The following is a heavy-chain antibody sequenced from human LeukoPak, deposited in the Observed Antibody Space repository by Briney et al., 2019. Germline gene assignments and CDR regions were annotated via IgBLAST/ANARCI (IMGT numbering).Heavy chain of an antibody. CDR3: AKRSCSDVACYHYFDY. V-gene: IGHV3-23*01. CDR2: ISSSADTT. CDR1: GFTFSSYG. J-gene: IGHJ4*02. Sequence: PGGSLRLSCAASGFTFSSYGMTWVRQAPGKGLEWVSAISSSADTTYYADSAKGRFTISGDNSKNTLDLHMGSLRAEDTAVYYCAKRSCSDVACYHYFDYWGQGTLVTVSS. D-gene: IGHD2-15*01.